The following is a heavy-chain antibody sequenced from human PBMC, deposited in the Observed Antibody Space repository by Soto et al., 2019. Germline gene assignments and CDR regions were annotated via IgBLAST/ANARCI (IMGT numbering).Heavy chain of an antibody. V-gene: IGHV1-18*01. CDR2: ISAYNGNT. D-gene: IGHD5-18*01. CDR1: GYTFTSYG. CDR3: ARDGRGTAMGFTAGDWFDP. Sequence: QVQLVQSGAEVKKPGASVKVSCKASGYTFTSYGISWVRQAPGQGLEWMGWISAYNGNTNYAQKSQGRVTMTTATPTVTAYMGLRSLRADDTAVYYCARDGRGTAMGFTAGDWFDPWGQGTLVTVSS. J-gene: IGHJ5*02.